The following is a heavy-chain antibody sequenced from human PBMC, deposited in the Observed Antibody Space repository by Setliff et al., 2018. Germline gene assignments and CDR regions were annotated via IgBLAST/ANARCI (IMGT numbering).Heavy chain of an antibody. J-gene: IGHJ6*03. CDR3: VKATVTGFYMDV. V-gene: IGHV3-30*02. CDR1: GFTFSDYG. Sequence: GESLKISCAASGFTFSDYGMHWVRQAPGKGLEWVAFIRYDGSDKNSADSVKGRSTISRDNSRNTLYLQMNSLRPEDTAVYYCVKATVTGFYMDVWGKGTKVTVSS. D-gene: IGHD4-4*01. CDR2: IRYDGSDK.